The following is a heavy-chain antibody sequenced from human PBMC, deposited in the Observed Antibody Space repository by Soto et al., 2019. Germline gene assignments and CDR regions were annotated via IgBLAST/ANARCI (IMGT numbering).Heavy chain of an antibody. CDR2: IKAKDDGGTT. V-gene: IGHV3-15*07. J-gene: IGHJ3*02. Sequence: EGQLVECGGGFVKPGGSLRLSCAGSGFTFNFAWLNWVRQAPGKGLEWVGRIKAKDDGGTTDVAAPVTGRFTISRDDSKNTLYLQMNSLKTADTAVYYCTTTFGDNDDDALDIWGQGTMVTVSS. CDR1: GFTFNFAW. CDR3: TTTFGDNDDDALDI. D-gene: IGHD4-17*01.